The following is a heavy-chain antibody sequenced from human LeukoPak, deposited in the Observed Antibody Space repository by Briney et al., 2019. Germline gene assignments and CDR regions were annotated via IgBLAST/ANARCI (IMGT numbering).Heavy chain of an antibody. CDR2: INHSGST. CDR1: GGSFSGYY. CDR3: ARGTRYDILTSWDFDY. V-gene: IGHV4-34*01. D-gene: IGHD3-9*01. Sequence: SETLSLTCVVYGGSFSGYYWRSIRPPPGKGLEWIGEINHSGSTNYNPSLKSRVTISVDTSKNQFSLKLSSVTAADTAVYYCARGTRYDILTSWDFDYWGQGTLVTVSS. J-gene: IGHJ4*02.